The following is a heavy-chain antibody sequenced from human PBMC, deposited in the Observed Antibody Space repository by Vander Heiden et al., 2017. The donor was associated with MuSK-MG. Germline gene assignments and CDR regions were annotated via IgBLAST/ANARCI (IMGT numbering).Heavy chain of an antibody. Sequence: QVQLVQSGAEVQKPGASVKVSCKASGSTFTSYEMHWLRQAPGQGLEWMGIINPSGGSTSYAQKFQGRVTMTRDTSMSTVYMELSSLRAEDTAVYYCASGGELPKGYYYYGMDVWGQGTTVTVAS. CDR2: INPSGGST. D-gene: IGHD1-26*01. CDR3: ASGGELPKGYYYYGMDV. V-gene: IGHV1-46*03. J-gene: IGHJ6*02. CDR1: GSTFTSYE.